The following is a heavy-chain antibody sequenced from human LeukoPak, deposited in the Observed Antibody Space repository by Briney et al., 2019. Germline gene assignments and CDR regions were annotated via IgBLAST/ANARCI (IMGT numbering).Heavy chain of an antibody. CDR2: ISYDGSNK. CDR3: ARGRIQLWLLRNYYYYMDV. V-gene: IGHV3-30*03. D-gene: IGHD5-18*01. Sequence: PGGSLRLSCAASGFTFSSYGMHWVRQAPGKGLEWVAVISYDGSNKYYADSVKGRFTISRDNSKNTLYLQMNSLRAEDTAVYYCARGRIQLWLLRNYYYYMDVWGKGTTVTVSS. CDR1: GFTFSSYG. J-gene: IGHJ6*03.